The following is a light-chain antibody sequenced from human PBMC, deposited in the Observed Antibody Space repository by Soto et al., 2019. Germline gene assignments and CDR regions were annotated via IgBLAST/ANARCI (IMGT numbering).Light chain of an antibody. CDR3: QQRSSWPRT. V-gene: IGKV3-11*01. CDR2: DAS. CDR1: QSVSTY. Sequence: EIVLTQSPATLSLSPGDRATLACRASQSVSTYLALYQQKPVQAPRVVIYDASNRATGIPPRFSGSGSETDFTLTISSLEPEDFAVYYCQQRSSWPRTFGQGTKVEIK. J-gene: IGKJ1*01.